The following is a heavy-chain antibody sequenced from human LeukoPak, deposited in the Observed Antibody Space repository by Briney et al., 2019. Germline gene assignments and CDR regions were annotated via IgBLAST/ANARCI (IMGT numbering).Heavy chain of an antibody. J-gene: IGHJ6*04. D-gene: IGHD3-10*02. Sequence: GGSLRLSCAASGFTFSSFEMNWVRQAPGKGLEWVSYISSSGATKYYADSVKGRFTISRDNAKNSLYLQMNSLRAEDTAVYYCAELGITMIGGVWGKGTTVTISS. CDR2: ISSSGATK. V-gene: IGHV3-48*03. CDR3: AELGITMIGGV. CDR1: GFTFSSFE.